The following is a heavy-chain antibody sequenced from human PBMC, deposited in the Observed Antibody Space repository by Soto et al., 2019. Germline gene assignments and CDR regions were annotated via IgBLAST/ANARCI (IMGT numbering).Heavy chain of an antibody. Sequence: QLQLQESGSGLVKPSQTLSLTCAVSGGSISSGGYSWSWIRQPPGKGLEWIGYIYHSGSTYYNPSLQSRVTTPVDRSKTQFSLKLSSVTAADTAVYYGASGQQLVRNYWGQGTLVTVSS. CDR2: IYHSGST. CDR3: ASGQQLVRNY. V-gene: IGHV4-30-2*01. J-gene: IGHJ4*02. CDR1: GGSISSGGYS. D-gene: IGHD6-13*01.